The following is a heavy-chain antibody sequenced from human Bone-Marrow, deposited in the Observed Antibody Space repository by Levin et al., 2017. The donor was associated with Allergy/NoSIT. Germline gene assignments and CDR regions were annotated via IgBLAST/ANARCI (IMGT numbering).Heavy chain of an antibody. J-gene: IGHJ4*02. CDR1: GFTISNNY. CDR3: ARLDFNYGSYY. V-gene: IGHV3-66*04. CDR2: IYSFGST. D-gene: IGHD3-10*01. Sequence: GGSLRLSCVVSGFTISNNYMSWVRQASGKGLEWVAVIYSFGSTNFADSVKGRFTISRANSENTLYLQMNSLRAEDTASYYCARLDFNYGSYYWGQGTLVTVSS.